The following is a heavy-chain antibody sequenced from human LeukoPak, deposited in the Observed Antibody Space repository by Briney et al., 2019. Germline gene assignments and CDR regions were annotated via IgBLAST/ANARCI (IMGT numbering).Heavy chain of an antibody. CDR2: IIPIFGTA. D-gene: IGHD3-22*01. V-gene: IGHV1-69*05. CDR3: ARAYYYDSNPWDY. J-gene: IGHJ4*02. CDR1: GGTFSSYA. Sequence: ASVKVSCKASGGTFSSYAISWVRQAPGQGLEWMGGIIPIFGTANYAQKFQGRVTLTRDTSTSTVYMELSSLRSEDTAVYYCARAYYYDSNPWDYWGQGTLVTVSS.